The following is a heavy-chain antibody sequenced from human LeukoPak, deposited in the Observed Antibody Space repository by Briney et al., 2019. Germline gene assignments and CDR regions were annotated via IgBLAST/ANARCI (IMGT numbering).Heavy chain of an antibody. CDR2: ISGSGGST. D-gene: IGHD2-2*02. J-gene: IGHJ4*02. V-gene: IGHV3-23*01. Sequence: GGSLRLSCAASGFTFSSYAMSWVRQAPGKGLEWVSAISGSGGSTYYADSVKGRFTISRDNAKNSLYLQMNSLRAEDTAVYYCARDRSVAVVLAAIHPFDYWGQGTLVTVSS. CDR3: ARDRSVAVVLAAIHPFDY. CDR1: GFTFSSYA.